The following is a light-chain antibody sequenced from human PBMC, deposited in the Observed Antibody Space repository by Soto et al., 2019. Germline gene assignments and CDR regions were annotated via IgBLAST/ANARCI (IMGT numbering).Light chain of an antibody. CDR1: NIGSKT. V-gene: IGLV3-21*04. Sequence: SYELTQPPSVSVAPGKTARIACGGNNIGSKTVHWYQQRPGQAPILVIFYDTDRPSGIPERFSASNSGNTATLTISRVEAGDEAEYYCQVWDSGRDHVVFGGGTKVTVL. CDR2: YDT. J-gene: IGLJ2*01. CDR3: QVWDSGRDHVV.